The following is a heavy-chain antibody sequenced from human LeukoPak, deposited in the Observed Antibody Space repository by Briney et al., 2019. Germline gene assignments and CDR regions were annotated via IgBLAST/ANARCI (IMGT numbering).Heavy chain of an antibody. D-gene: IGHD6-6*01. CDR3: ARTARGGYYYYMDV. V-gene: IGHV7-4-1*02. Sequence: ASVKVSCKASGYTFTSYAMNWVRQAPGQGLEWMGWINTNTGNPTYAQGFTGRFVLSLDTSVSTAYLQISSLKAEDTAVYYCARTARGGYYYYMDVWGKGTTVTISS. CDR1: GYTFTSYA. J-gene: IGHJ6*03. CDR2: INTNTGNP.